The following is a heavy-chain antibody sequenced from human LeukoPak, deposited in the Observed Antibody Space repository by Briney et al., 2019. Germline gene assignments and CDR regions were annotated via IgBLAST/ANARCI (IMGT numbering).Heavy chain of an antibody. J-gene: IGHJ5*02. CDR1: GFTFSSYA. CDR2: ISGSGGST. V-gene: IGHV3-23*01. CDR3: AKDWGSSGWYNWFDP. D-gene: IGHD6-19*01. Sequence: SGGSLRLSCAASGFTFSSYAMSWVRQAPGKGLEWVSAISGSGGSTYYADSVKGRFTISRDNSKNTLYLQMNSLRAEDTAVYYCAKDWGSSGWYNWFDPWGQGTLVTVSS.